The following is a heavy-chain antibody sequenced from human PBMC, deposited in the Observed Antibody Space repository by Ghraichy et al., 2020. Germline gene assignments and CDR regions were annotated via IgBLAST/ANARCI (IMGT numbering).Heavy chain of an antibody. J-gene: IGHJ4*02. CDR2: IYYSGST. Sequence: SQTLSLTCTVSGGSISSYYWSWIRQPPGKGLEWIGYIYYSGSTNYNPSLKSRVTISVDTSKNQFSLKLSSVTAADTAVYYCARAERFGEFYWGQGTLVTVSS. D-gene: IGHD3-10*01. CDR1: GGSISSYY. CDR3: ARAERFGEFY. V-gene: IGHV4-59*01.